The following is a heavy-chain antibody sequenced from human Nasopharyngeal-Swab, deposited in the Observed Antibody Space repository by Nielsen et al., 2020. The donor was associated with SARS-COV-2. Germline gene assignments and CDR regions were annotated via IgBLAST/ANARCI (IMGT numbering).Heavy chain of an antibody. CDR2: IKQDGSET. J-gene: IGHJ4*02. Sequence: GESLKISCAASGLSVTNSHMSWVRQAPGKGLEWVANIKQDGSETYYVDSVKGRFTISRDNAKNSLYLQMNSLRAEDTAVFYCVRLSIAAAGVDFWGQGTLVTVSS. D-gene: IGHD6-13*01. CDR1: GLSVTNSH. V-gene: IGHV3-7*01. CDR3: VRLSIAAAGVDF.